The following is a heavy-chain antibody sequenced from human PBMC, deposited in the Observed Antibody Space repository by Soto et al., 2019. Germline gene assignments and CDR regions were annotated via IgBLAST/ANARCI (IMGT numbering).Heavy chain of an antibody. Sequence: TLSLTCAVSGGSISSGGYSWSWIRQPPGKGLEWIGYIYHSGSTYYNPSLKSRVTISVDTSKNQFSLKLSSVTAADTAVYYCARASSHDYADYPDYWGQGTLVTVSS. J-gene: IGHJ4*02. CDR3: ARASSHDYADYPDY. D-gene: IGHD4-17*01. V-gene: IGHV4-30-2*01. CDR1: GGSISSGGYS. CDR2: IYHSGST.